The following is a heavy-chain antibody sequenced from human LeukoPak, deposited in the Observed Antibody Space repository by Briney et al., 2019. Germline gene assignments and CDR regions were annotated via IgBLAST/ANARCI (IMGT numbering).Heavy chain of an antibody. CDR3: ARGGDSSSWFPDIYYFDY. Sequence: PSQTLSLTCTVSGGSISSGDYYWSWIRQPPGKGLEWIGYIYYSGSTYYNPSLKSRVTISVDTSKNQFSLKLSSVTAADTAAYYCARGGDSSSWFPDIYYFDYWGQGTLVTVSS. D-gene: IGHD6-13*01. CDR2: IYYSGST. V-gene: IGHV4-30-4*01. CDR1: GGSISSGDYY. J-gene: IGHJ4*02.